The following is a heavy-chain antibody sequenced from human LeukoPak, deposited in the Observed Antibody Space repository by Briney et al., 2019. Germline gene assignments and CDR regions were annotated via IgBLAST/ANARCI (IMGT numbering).Heavy chain of an antibody. CDR1: GYTLTGYY. D-gene: IGHD2/OR15-2a*01. Sequence: ASVKVSCKASGYTLTGYYMHWVRQAPGQGLEWMGWINPNSGGTNYAQKFQGRVTMTRDTSISTAYMELSRLRSDDTAVYYCARGGDYFNYYYYYYMDVWGKGTTVTVSS. J-gene: IGHJ6*03. CDR3: ARGGDYFNYYYYYYMDV. CDR2: INPNSGGT. V-gene: IGHV1-2*02.